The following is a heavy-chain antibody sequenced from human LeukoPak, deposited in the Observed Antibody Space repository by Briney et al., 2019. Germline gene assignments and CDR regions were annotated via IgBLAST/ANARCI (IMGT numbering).Heavy chain of an antibody. D-gene: IGHD5-24*01. CDR3: ARGKAGDIKDNYQNAFDI. J-gene: IGHJ3*02. CDR2: IIPIFGTA. Sequence: SVKVSCKASGGTFSSYAISWVRQAPGQGLEWMGGIIPIFGTANYAQKFQGRVTITADESTSTAYMELSSLRSEDTAVYYWARGKAGDIKDNYQNAFDIWGQGTMVTVSS. V-gene: IGHV1-69*01. CDR1: GGTFSSYA.